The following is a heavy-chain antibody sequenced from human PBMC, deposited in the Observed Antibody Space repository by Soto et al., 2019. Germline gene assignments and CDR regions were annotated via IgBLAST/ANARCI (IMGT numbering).Heavy chain of an antibody. CDR1: GGSFSGYY. V-gene: IGHV4-34*01. CDR2: INHSGSF. Sequence: SETLSLTCAVYGGSFSGYYWSWIRQPPGKGLEWIGEINHSGSFLYNPSLKSRVTISLGRSKNQFSLRLNSVTAADTAVFYCARSVGYRSGWWPYYFDYWGQGALVTVSS. J-gene: IGHJ4*02. D-gene: IGHD6-19*01. CDR3: ARSVGYRSGWWPYYFDY.